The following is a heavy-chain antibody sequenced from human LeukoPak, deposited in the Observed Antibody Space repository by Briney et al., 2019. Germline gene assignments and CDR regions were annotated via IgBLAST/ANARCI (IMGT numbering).Heavy chain of an antibody. J-gene: IGHJ4*02. Sequence: SVKVSCKASGGTFSSYAISWVRQAPGQGLEWMGGIIPIFGTANYAQKFQGRVTITTDESTSTAYMELSSLRSEGTAVYYCARSIKQQLVRYYFDYWGQGTLVTVSS. CDR2: IIPIFGTA. V-gene: IGHV1-69*05. D-gene: IGHD6-13*01. CDR1: GGTFSSYA. CDR3: ARSIKQQLVRYYFDY.